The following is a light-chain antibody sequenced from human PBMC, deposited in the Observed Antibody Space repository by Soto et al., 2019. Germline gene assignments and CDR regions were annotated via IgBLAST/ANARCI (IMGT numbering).Light chain of an antibody. V-gene: IGKV1-39*01. J-gene: IGKJ2*02. CDR1: QSISTY. Sequence: DILMTQSPSSLSASVGDRVTITCRASQSISTYINRYQQKVGKAPKLLIYAASSLKRRVPSRFSGSGAGKDFTHTISTLQPEDFATYYCQQSYRTPRTFGKGTKLEIK. CDR2: AAS. CDR3: QQSYRTPRT.